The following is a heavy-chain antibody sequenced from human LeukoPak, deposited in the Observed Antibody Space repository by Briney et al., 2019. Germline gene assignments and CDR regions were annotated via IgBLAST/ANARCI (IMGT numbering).Heavy chain of an antibody. CDR2: ISASGGST. CDR3: ARAGGYYYYYYMDV. CDR1: GFTFNNYA. V-gene: IGHV3-23*01. J-gene: IGHJ6*03. Sequence: GGSLRLSCAASGFTFNNYAMGWVRQAPGKGLQWVSGISASGGSTYYADSVKGRFTISRDNSKNTLYLQMNSLRAEDTAVYYCARAGGYYYYYYMDVWGKGTTVTVSS. D-gene: IGHD3-10*01.